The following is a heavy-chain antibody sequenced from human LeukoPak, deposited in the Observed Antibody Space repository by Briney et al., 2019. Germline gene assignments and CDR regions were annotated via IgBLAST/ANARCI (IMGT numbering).Heavy chain of an antibody. V-gene: IGHV4-59*01. J-gene: IGHJ6*02. CDR1: GGSISSYY. Sequence: SETLSLTCTVSGGSISSYYWSWIRQPPGKGLEWIGYIYYSGSTNYNPSLKSRVTISVDTSKNQFSLKLSSVTAADTAVYYCARDRRTHILYYGMDVWGQGTTVTVSS. CDR3: ARDRRTHILYYGMDV. CDR2: IYYSGST. D-gene: IGHD3-3*02.